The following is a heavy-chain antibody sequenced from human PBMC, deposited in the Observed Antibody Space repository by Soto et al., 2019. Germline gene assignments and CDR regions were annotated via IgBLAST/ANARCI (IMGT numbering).Heavy chain of an antibody. V-gene: IGHV5-10-1*01. CDR2: IDPSDSYT. CDR1: GYSFTSYW. J-gene: IGHJ6*02. CDR3: ARHPRDGYYYYGMDV. Sequence: PGESLKISCKGSGYSFTSYWISWVRQMPGKGLEWMGRIDPSDSYTNHSPSFQGHVTISADKSISTAYLQWSSLKASDTAMYYCARHPRDGYYYYGMDVWGQGTTVTVSS.